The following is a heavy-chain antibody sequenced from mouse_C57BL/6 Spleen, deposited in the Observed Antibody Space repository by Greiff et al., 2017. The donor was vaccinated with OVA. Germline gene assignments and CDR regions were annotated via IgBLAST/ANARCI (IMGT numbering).Heavy chain of an antibody. V-gene: IGHV7-3*01. CDR2: IRNKANGYTT. CDR1: GFTFTDYY. Sequence: EVKLMESGGGLVQPGGSLSLSCAASGFTFTDYYMSWVRQPPGKALEWLGVIRNKANGYTTEYSASVKGRFTISRDNSQIILYLQTNARRAKDSATYYCARCTLYAMDYWGQGTSVTVSS. J-gene: IGHJ4*01. CDR3: ARCTLYAMDY.